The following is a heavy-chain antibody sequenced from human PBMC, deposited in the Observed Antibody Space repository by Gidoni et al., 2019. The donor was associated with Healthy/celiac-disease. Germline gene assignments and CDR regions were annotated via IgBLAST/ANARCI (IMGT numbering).Heavy chain of an antibody. V-gene: IGHV3-21*01. CDR3: ARDWSTIFGVVGYYFDY. D-gene: IGHD3-3*01. CDR1: GFTFSSYS. CDR2: ISSSSSYI. Sequence: EVQLVESGGGLVKPGGSLRLSCAASGFTFSSYSMNCVRQAPGKGLEWVSSISSSSSYIYYADSVKGRFTISRDNAKNSLYLQMNSLRAEDTAVYYCARDWSTIFGVVGYYFDYWGQGTLVTVSS. J-gene: IGHJ4*02.